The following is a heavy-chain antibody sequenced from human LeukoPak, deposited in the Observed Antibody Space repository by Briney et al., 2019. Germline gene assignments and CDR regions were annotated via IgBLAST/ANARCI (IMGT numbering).Heavy chain of an antibody. V-gene: IGHV3-23*01. CDR1: GFTFSSYA. Sequence: GGSLRLSCAASGFTFSSYAMSWVRQAPGKGLEWVSAISGSGGSTYYAGSVKGRFTISRDNSKNTLYLQMNSLRAEDTAVYYCAKDQYVWGSSGYFDYWGQGTLVTVSS. CDR2: ISGSGGST. D-gene: IGHD3-16*01. J-gene: IGHJ4*02. CDR3: AKDQYVWGSSGYFDY.